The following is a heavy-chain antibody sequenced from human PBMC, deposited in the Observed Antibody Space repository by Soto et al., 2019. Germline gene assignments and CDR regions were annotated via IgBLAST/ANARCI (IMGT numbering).Heavy chain of an antibody. J-gene: IGHJ5*02. CDR3: ARGTGSSWFDP. CDR2: INPKSGGT. D-gene: IGHD3-10*01. Sequence: QVQLVQSGAEVKNPGASLKVSCKASGYTFTNYYMHWVRQAPGQGLEWMGWINPKSGGTNYAQSFQGRVTMTTDTSISTVYMELSRLTSDDTAVYYCARGTGSSWFDPWGQGTLVTVPS. V-gene: IGHV1-2*02. CDR1: GYTFTNYY.